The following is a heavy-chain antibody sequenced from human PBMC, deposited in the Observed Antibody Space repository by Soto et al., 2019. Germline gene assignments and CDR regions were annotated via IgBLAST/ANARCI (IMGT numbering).Heavy chain of an antibody. J-gene: IGHJ4*02. CDR3: AKVLYTEFDY. CDR1: GFTFSSYG. D-gene: IGHD4-4*01. Sequence: GGSLRLSCAASGFTFSSYGMHWVRQAPGKGLEWVAVISYDGSNKYYADSVKGRFTISRDSSKNTLYLQMNSPRAEDTAVYYCAKVLYTEFDYWGQGTLVTVSS. CDR2: ISYDGSNK. V-gene: IGHV3-30*18.